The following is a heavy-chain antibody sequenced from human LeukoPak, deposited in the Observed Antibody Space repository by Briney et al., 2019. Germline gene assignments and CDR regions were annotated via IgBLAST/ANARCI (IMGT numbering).Heavy chain of an antibody. CDR2: IYTTGNT. V-gene: IGHV4-4*07. Sequence: SETLSLTCTASGGSISSYYWSWIRQPAGKGLECIGPIYTTGNTNYNPSLKSRVTISVDTSKNQFSLKLSSVTAADTAVYYCARDPHYYDSSGFHDAFNIWGQGTMVTVSS. CDR1: GGSISSYY. D-gene: IGHD3-22*01. CDR3: ARDPHYYDSSGFHDAFNI. J-gene: IGHJ3*02.